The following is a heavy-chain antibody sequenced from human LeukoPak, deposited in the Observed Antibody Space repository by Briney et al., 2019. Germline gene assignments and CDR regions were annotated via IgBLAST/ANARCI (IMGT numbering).Heavy chain of an antibody. CDR1: GFTFSSYG. V-gene: IGHV3-30*03. CDR3: ARVAHQYSSPEDLGY. D-gene: IGHD6-6*01. CDR2: ISYDGSNK. J-gene: IGHJ4*02. Sequence: PGGSLRLSCAASGFTFSSYGMHWVRQAPGKGLEWVAVISYDGSNKYYADSVKGRFTISRDNSKNTLYLQMNSLRAEDTAVYYCARVAHQYSSPEDLGYWGQGTLVTVSS.